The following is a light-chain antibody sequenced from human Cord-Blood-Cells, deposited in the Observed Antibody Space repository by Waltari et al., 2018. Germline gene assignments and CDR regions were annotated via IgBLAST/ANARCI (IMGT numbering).Light chain of an antibody. Sequence: DIPMTQSPSSLSASVGDRVPITCRASQSISSYLNWDQQKPGKAPKLLIYAASSLQSGVPSRFSGSGSGTDFTLTISSLQPEDFATYYCQQSYSTPLTFGGGTKVEIK. J-gene: IGKJ4*01. CDR1: QSISSY. CDR2: AAS. CDR3: QQSYSTPLT. V-gene: IGKV1-39*01.